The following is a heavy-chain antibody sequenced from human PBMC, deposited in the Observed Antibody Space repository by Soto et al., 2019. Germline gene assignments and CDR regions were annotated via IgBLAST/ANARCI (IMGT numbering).Heavy chain of an antibody. CDR2: IYHTGNT. CDR3: ARVGGYSGYGQFDF. V-gene: IGHV4-61*01. Sequence: SETLSLTCTVSGGSVSSSHYYWSWIRQPPGKGLEWIGYIYHTGNTNYNPSLKSRLAISVDTSRNQFSLKLTSVTAADTAVYYCARVGGYSGYGQFDFWGQGTLVTVSS. CDR1: GGSVSSSHYY. D-gene: IGHD5-12*01. J-gene: IGHJ4*02.